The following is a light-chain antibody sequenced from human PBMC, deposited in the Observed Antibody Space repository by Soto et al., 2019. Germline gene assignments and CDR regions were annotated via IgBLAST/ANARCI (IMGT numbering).Light chain of an antibody. CDR3: TSYTSSSILPYV. CDR2: AVS. Sequence: QSALTQPDSVSGSPGQSITISCTGTSSDVGDYNYVSWYQHHPGKAPRLMIYAVSNRPSGVSNRFSGSKSGNTASLTISGLQAEDEADFYCTSYTSSSILPYVFGTGTKVTVL. CDR1: SSDVGDYNY. V-gene: IGLV2-14*03. J-gene: IGLJ1*01.